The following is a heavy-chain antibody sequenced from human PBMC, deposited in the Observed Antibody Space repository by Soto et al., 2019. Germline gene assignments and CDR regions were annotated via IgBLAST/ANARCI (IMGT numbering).Heavy chain of an antibody. D-gene: IGHD1-1*01. J-gene: IGHJ3*01. CDR3: ATWHEREHAYDV. V-gene: IGHV3-53*01. Sequence: DVQLVESGGGLIQPGESLRLSCAAFGLTISGKKYVAWVRQAPGKGLEWVSGLYDVDGSFYADSVRGRFTTSSDSSKTTVYLQMNDLRPDDTAVYYCATWHEREHAYDVWGQGTTVTVSP. CDR2: LYDVDGS. CDR1: GLTISGKKY.